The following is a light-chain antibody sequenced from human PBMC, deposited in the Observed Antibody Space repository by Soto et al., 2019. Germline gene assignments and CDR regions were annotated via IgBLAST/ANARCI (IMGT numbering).Light chain of an antibody. J-gene: IGKJ2*01. Sequence: DIQVTQSPVSLSASVGDRVTITCRTSQGISTYLNWYQQKAGDAPRLLISAASDLENGVPSRFSGSGSGADFTLTISGLRPEDFAVYYCQQAYITPYTFGQGTKLEI. CDR2: AAS. V-gene: IGKV1-39*01. CDR3: QQAYITPYT. CDR1: QGISTY.